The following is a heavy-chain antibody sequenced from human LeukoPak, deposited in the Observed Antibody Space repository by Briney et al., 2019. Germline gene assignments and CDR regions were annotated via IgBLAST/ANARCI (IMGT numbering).Heavy chain of an antibody. CDR3: ARHGPLTRYSSSSGWFDP. Sequence: SETLSLTCTVSGGSISSSSYYWGWIRQPPGKGLEWIVNIYYTGSTYYNPSLKSRVTISVDASKNQFSLKLSSVTAADTALYYCARHGPLTRYSSSSGWFDPWGPGTLVTVSS. J-gene: IGHJ5*02. CDR1: GGSISSSSYY. D-gene: IGHD6-6*01. CDR2: IYYTGST. V-gene: IGHV4-39*01.